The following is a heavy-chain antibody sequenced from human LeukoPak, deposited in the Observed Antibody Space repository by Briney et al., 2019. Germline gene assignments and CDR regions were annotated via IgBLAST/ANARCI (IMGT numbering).Heavy chain of an antibody. V-gene: IGHV3-23*01. CDR1: GFTFSSYW. Sequence: PGGSLRLSCAASGFTFSSYWMSWVRQAPGKGLEWVSSISGSGDNRNYADSVKGRFTISRDNSKSTLYLEMNSLRAEDTAIYYCAKNPLVSGTIYFDSWGQGTLLTVSS. D-gene: IGHD6-19*01. CDR3: AKNPLVSGTIYFDS. CDR2: ISGSGDNR. J-gene: IGHJ4*02.